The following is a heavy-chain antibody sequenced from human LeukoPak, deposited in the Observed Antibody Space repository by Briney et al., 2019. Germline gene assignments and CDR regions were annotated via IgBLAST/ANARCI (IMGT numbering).Heavy chain of an antibody. Sequence: GGSLRLSCAASGFTFRSSEMNWVRQAPGKGLEWVSYISDGGKTKYYADSVKGRFTISRDNAKNSLYLQMNSLRAEDTAVYYCAKSMDILTGYLWSLDYWGQGTLVTVSS. V-gene: IGHV3-48*03. CDR1: GFTFRSSE. J-gene: IGHJ4*02. D-gene: IGHD3-9*01. CDR2: ISDGGKTK. CDR3: AKSMDILTGYLWSLDY.